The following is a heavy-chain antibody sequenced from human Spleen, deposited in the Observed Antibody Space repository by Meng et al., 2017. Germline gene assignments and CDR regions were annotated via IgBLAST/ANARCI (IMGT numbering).Heavy chain of an antibody. Sequence: QVHRHQWASGLLNPSETLSLTCVVSGGSFSDYYWSWIRQPPGKGLEWIGEINHSGSTNYNPSLESRATISVDTSQNNLSLKLSSVTAADSAVYYCARGPTTMAHDFDYWGQGTLVTVSS. CDR3: ARGPTTMAHDFDY. CDR2: INHSGST. V-gene: IGHV4-34*01. CDR1: GGSFSDYY. D-gene: IGHD4-11*01. J-gene: IGHJ4*02.